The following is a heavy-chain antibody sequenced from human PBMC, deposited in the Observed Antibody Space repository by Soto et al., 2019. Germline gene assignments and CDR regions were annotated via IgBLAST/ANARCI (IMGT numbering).Heavy chain of an antibody. V-gene: IGHV3-23*01. D-gene: IGHD3-22*01. CDR3: AKDEVSLYYDSSGYFDY. CDR1: GFTFSSYA. CDR2: ISGSGGST. J-gene: IGHJ4*02. Sequence: HPGGSLRLSCAASGFTFSSYAMSWVRQAPGKGLEWVSAISGSGGSTYYADSVKGRFTISRDNSKNTLYLQMNSLRAEDTAVYYCAKDEVSLYYDSSGYFDYWGQGTLVTVSS.